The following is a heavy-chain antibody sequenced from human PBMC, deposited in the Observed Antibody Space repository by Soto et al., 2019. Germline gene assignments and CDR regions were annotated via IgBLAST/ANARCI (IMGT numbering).Heavy chain of an antibody. CDR3: ARECGTSCYQRGWGY. J-gene: IGHJ4*02. V-gene: IGHV1-18*01. D-gene: IGHD2-2*01. Sequence: QVQLVQSGAEVKKPGASVKVSCKASGYTFPSYGISWVRQAPGQGLEGMGRISTYNGNTNYSQKLQGRVTMTTETSTSTAYMVLRSLRSDDTAVYYCARECGTSCYQRGWGYWGQGTLVTVSS. CDR2: ISTYNGNT. CDR1: GYTFPSYG.